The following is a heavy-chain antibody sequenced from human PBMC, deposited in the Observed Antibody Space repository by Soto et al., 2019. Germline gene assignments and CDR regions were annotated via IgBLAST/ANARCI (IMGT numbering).Heavy chain of an antibody. J-gene: IGHJ4*02. CDR3: ARQIYDSSGYYYAY. Sequence: QMQLQESGPGLVKPSETLSLTCTVSGGSISSSSYYWGWIRQPPGQGLEWLGTIYSLGNTYYNQPLKSRVTISVDKSKSQLFLKLSSVTAPDTAVYYCARQIYDSSGYYYAYWGQGTLVTVSS. CDR2: IYSLGNT. CDR1: GGSISSSSYY. V-gene: IGHV4-39*01. D-gene: IGHD3-22*01.